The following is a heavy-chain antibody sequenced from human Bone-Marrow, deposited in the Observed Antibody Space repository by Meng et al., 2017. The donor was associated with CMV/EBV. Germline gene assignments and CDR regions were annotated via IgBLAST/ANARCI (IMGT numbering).Heavy chain of an antibody. V-gene: IGHV3-74*01. CDR1: GFTFSSFW. CDR2: INGDGSSI. Sequence: GESLKISCAASGFTFSSFWMIWVRQTPGKGLVWVSRINGDGSSISYVDPVKGRFTISRDNAKNTLFLQMDSLRAEDTAIYYCTKNLVASAGDYWGQGTLVTVSS. J-gene: IGHJ4*02. CDR3: TKNLVASAGDY. D-gene: IGHD6-13*01.